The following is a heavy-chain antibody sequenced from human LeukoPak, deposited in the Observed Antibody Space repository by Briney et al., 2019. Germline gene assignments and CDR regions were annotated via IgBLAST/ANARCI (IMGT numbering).Heavy chain of an antibody. D-gene: IGHD2-15*01. CDR3: AKAKGSRPPFDY. V-gene: IGHV3-9*02. J-gene: IGHJ4*02. Sequence: GRSLRLSCAASGFTSDDYAMHWVRQAPGKGLEWVSGISWNSGDIGYADFVKGRFTISRDNAKNSLYLQMNSLRAEDTALYYCAKAKGSRPPFDYWGQGTLVTVSS. CDR2: ISWNSGDI. CDR1: GFTSDDYA.